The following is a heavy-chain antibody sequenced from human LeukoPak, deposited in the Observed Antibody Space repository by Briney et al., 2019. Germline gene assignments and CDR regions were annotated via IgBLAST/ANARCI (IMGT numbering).Heavy chain of an antibody. CDR3: ARTMVRGVTGNWFDP. CDR2: IYYSGST. J-gene: IGHJ5*02. D-gene: IGHD3-10*01. Sequence: SETLSLTCTVSGGSISSYYWSWIRQPPGRGLEWIGYIYYSGSTNYNPSLKSRVTISVDTSKNQFSLKLSSVTAADTAVYYCARTMVRGVTGNWFDPWGQGTLVTVSS. V-gene: IGHV4-59*01. CDR1: GGSISSYY.